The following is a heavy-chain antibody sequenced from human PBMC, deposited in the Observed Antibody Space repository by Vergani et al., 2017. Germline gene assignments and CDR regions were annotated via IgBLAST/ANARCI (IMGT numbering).Heavy chain of an antibody. CDR2: IHYSENT. Sequence: QVQLQESGPGLVKSSETLSLTCSGSFDSIRNLYCNWIRQPPGKGLEWLGSIHYSENTNYNPSLKTRVTISVDTSKNQFSLTLTSVTAADTAVYYCASDTHSGQRADRWGQGILVTVTS. CDR1: FDSIRNLY. CDR3: ASDTHSGQRADR. V-gene: IGHV4-59*11. D-gene: IGHD6-19*01. J-gene: IGHJ5*02.